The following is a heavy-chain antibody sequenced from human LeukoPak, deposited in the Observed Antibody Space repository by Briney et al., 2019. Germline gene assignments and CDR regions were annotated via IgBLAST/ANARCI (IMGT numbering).Heavy chain of an antibody. CDR1: GYSISSGYY. J-gene: IGHJ4*02. V-gene: IGHV4-38-2*02. D-gene: IGHD2-21*01. CDR2: IYHSGST. Sequence: SETLSLTCTVSGYSISSGYYWGWIRQPPGKGLEWIGSIYHSGSTYYNPSLKSRVTISVDTSKNQFSLKLSSVTAADTAVYYCARDEGIRCLYGDCPFDYWGQGTQVIVS. CDR3: ARDEGIRCLYGDCPFDY.